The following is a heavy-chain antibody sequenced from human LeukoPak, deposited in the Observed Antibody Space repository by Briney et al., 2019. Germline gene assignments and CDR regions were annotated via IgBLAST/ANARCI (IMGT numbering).Heavy chain of an antibody. Sequence: ASVKVSCKASGYTFTSYDINWVRQATGQGLEWMGWMNPNSGNTGYAQKFQGRVTMTRNTSISTAYMEQSSLRSEDTAVYYCARAYYDILTGYYLSAFDIWGQGTMVTVSS. CDR3: ARAYYDILTGYYLSAFDI. D-gene: IGHD3-9*01. V-gene: IGHV1-8*01. CDR2: MNPNSGNT. J-gene: IGHJ3*02. CDR1: GYTFTSYD.